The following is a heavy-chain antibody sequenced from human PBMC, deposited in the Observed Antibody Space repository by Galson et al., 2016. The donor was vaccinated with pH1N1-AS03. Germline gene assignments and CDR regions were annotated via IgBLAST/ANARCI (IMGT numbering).Heavy chain of an antibody. CDR2: IKGDGSEK. J-gene: IGHJ4*02. CDR1: GFTFTGYW. D-gene: IGHD7-27*01. CDR3: ARTNWFDY. V-gene: IGHV3-7*01. Sequence: SLRLSCAASGFTFTGYWMSWVRQAPGKGLEWVANIKGDGSEKVYVDSVKGRFTISRDNAKNSLYLQMDSLRAEDTAVYYCARTNWFDYWGPGTLVTVSS.